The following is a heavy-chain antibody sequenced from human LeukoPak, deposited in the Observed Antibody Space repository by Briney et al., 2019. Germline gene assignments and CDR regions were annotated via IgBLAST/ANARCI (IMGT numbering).Heavy chain of an antibody. CDR3: ARDLGGFAWSPY. J-gene: IGHJ4*02. D-gene: IGHD3-16*01. V-gene: IGHV3-7*01. CDR2: IKQDGSEK. CDR1: GFTFRSYA. Sequence: GGSLRLSCAASGFTFRSYAMSWVRQAPGKGLEWVANIKQDGSEKYYVDSVKGRFTISRDNAKNSLYLQMNSLRAEDTAVYYCARDLGGFAWSPYWGQGTLVTVSS.